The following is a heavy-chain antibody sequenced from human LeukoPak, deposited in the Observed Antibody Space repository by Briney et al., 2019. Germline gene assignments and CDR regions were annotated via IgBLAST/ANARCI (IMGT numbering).Heavy chain of an antibody. D-gene: IGHD6-6*01. CDR1: GFTFSSYA. CDR3: ARGAAPDIAARPLDY. Sequence: GGSLRLSCAASGFTFSSYAMSWVRQAPGKGLEWVSVISGSGGNTYYADSVKGRFTISRDNSKNTLYLQMNSLRAEDTAVYYCARGAAPDIAARPLDYWGQGTLVTVSS. CDR2: ISGSGGNT. V-gene: IGHV3-23*01. J-gene: IGHJ4*02.